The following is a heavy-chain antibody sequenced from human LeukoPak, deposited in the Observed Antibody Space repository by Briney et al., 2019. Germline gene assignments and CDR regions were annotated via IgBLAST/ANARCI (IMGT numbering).Heavy chain of an antibody. CDR1: GGSISSYY. D-gene: IGHD3-22*01. Sequence: PSETLSLTCAVYGGSISSYYWSWIRQPPGKGLEWIGYIYYRGNTNYNPSLKSRVTISLDTSKNQFSLRLSSVTAADTAVYHCARGIYDRSGFSYYYYHMDVWGKGTTVTVSS. V-gene: IGHV4-59*01. CDR3: ARGIYDRSGFSYYYYHMDV. CDR2: IYYRGNT. J-gene: IGHJ6*03.